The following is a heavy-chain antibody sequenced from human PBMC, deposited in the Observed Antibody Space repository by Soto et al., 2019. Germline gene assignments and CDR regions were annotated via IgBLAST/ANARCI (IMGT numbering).Heavy chain of an antibody. J-gene: IGHJ1*01. CDR2: ITPLKGNT. V-gene: IGHV1-18*01. D-gene: IGHD4-17*01. Sequence: QVLLVQSGAEVQKPGASVKVSCKASGYPFTSYGISWLRQAPGQGLEWMGWITPLKGNTHYSQNFQGRVIMTTDTATSTAYLEMRRLTSDDTAVYYCTEDSGARPEYFQYWGQGTLVSVSS. CDR1: GYPFTSYG. CDR3: TEDSGARPEYFQY.